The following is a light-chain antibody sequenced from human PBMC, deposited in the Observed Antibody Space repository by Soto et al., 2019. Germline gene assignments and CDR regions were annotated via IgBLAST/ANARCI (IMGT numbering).Light chain of an antibody. CDR2: GVN. CDR3: GSFTTSRIWV. Sequence: QSVLTQPASVSGCPGQSITVSCTGSSSDFGDDKYGSWYQQQPGKGPNLLIYGVNSRPSGISNRFSGSKSGNTASLTISGLQVEDEAEYFCGSFTTSRIWVFGGGTKLTVL. V-gene: IGLV2-14*03. J-gene: IGLJ3*02. CDR1: SSDFGDDKY.